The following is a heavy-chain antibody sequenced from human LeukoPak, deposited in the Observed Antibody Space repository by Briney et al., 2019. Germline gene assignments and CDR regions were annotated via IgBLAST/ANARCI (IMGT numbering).Heavy chain of an antibody. CDR2: IYASGST. CDR3: ARGMYSGSYYYFDY. V-gene: IGHV4-4*07. Sequence: SETLSLTCTVSGGSISSYYWSWIRQPAGKGLEWIGRIYASGSTNYNPSLKSRVTMSVDTSKNQLSLKLSSVTAADTAVYYCARGMYSGSYYYFDYWGQGTLVTVSS. J-gene: IGHJ4*02. CDR1: GGSISSYY. D-gene: IGHD1-26*01.